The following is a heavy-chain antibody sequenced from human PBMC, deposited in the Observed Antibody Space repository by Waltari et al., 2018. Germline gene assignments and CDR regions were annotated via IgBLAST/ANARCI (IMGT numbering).Heavy chain of an antibody. Sequence: QLVESGGGLVKPGGSLNLPCSASGFTLSRWGRNWVRQAPGKGLEWIASITSSSTHIFYADAVKGRFTISRDDAKDSLYLQVDSLRVDDTGVYYCTRDVYGSGGDYFEPWGQGTLVTVSS. J-gene: IGHJ4*02. CDR3: TRDVYGSGGDYFEP. D-gene: IGHD6-19*01. CDR2: ITSSSTHI. V-gene: IGHV3-21*02. CDR1: GFTLSRWG.